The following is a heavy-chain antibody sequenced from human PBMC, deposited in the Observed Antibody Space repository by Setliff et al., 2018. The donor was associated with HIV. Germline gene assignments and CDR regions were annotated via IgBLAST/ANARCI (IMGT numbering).Heavy chain of an antibody. CDR1: GGSISRYY. J-gene: IGHJ4*02. V-gene: IGHV4-4*07. Sequence: SETLSLTCTVSGGSISRYYWSWIRQSAGKGLEWIGHIYTSGSTKYNPSLKSRVTVSVDTSKNQLSLNLTSVTAADTAVYYCARCFYGSGSYSYYFDYWGQGTLVTVSS. D-gene: IGHD3-10*01. CDR3: ARCFYGSGSYSYYFDY. CDR2: IYTSGST.